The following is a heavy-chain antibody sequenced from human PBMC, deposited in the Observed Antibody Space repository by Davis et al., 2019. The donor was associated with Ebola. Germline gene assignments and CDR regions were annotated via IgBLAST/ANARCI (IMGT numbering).Heavy chain of an antibody. V-gene: IGHV4-39*01. Sequence: GSLRLSCTVSGGSISSSSYYWGWIRQPPGKGLEWIGSIYYSGSTYYNPSLKSRVTISVDTSKNQFSLKLSSVTAADTAVYYCARHESSWYLNWFDPWGQGTLVTVSS. CDR2: IYYSGST. CDR1: GGSISSSSYY. J-gene: IGHJ5*02. D-gene: IGHD6-13*01. CDR3: ARHESSWYLNWFDP.